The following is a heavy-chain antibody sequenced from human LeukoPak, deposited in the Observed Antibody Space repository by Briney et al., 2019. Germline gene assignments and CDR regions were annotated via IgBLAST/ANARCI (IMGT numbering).Heavy chain of an antibody. CDR1: GFTFSSYE. CDR3: ANEGPYCGGDCDPGAFDI. V-gene: IGHV3-48*03. Sequence: PGGSLRPSCAASGFTFSSYEMNWVRQAPGKGLEWVSYITSSGSTIYYADSVKGRFTISRDNAKNSLYLQMNSLRAEDTAVYYCANEGPYCGGDCDPGAFDIWGQGTMVTVSS. CDR2: ITSSGSTI. J-gene: IGHJ3*02. D-gene: IGHD2-21*02.